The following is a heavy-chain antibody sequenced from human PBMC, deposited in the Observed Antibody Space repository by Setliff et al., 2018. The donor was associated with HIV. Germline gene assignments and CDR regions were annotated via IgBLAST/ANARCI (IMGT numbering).Heavy chain of an antibody. CDR2: ITPSGRT. D-gene: IGHD3-10*01. CDR3: ASSVGFRDF. J-gene: IGHJ4*02. CDR1: GGSISSSSYY. V-gene: IGHV4-39*07. Sequence: PSETLSLTCTVSGGSISSSSYYWGWIRQAPGKGLEWIAEITPSGRTNYSPSLKSRLSLSIESSKNQLFLKVMSVTAADSAVYYCASSVGFRDFWGQGTPVTVSS.